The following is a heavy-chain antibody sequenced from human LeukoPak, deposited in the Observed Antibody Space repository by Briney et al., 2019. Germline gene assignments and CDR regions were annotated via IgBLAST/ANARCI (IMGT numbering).Heavy chain of an antibody. D-gene: IGHD3-10*01. J-gene: IGHJ5*02. CDR2: IYYSGST. CDR3: ARRKYYYGSGSYDSWFDP. CDR1: GGSISSYY. V-gene: IGHV4-59*08. Sequence: SETLSLTCTVSGGSISSYYWSWIRQPPGKGLEWIGYIYYSGSTNYNPSLKSRVTISVDTSKNQFSLKLSSVTAADTAVYYCARRKYYYGSGSYDSWFDPWGQGTLVNVSS.